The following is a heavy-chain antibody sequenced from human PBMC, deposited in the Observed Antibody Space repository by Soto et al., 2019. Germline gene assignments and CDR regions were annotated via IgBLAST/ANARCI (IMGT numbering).Heavy chain of an antibody. J-gene: IGHJ5*02. CDR3: ARDGFCTSTTCRVGNWFDP. V-gene: IGHV4-34*02. Sequence: QVHLQQWGAGLLKPSETLSLTCAVYGESFIGYYWTWIRQPPGKGLEWIGEINHRGSTNYNPSLTSRVSISIDTSKNQFSLKLPSVTAADTAMYYCARDGFCTSTTCRVGNWFDPWGQGTLVTVSS. CDR1: GESFIGYY. D-gene: IGHD2-2*01. CDR2: INHRGST.